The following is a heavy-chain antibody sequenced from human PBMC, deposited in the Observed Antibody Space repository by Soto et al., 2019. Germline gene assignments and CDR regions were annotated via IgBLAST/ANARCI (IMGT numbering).Heavy chain of an antibody. CDR3: AEHEPGASTGSYYGMNG. J-gene: IGHJ6*02. CDR1: GYTFTSYA. Sequence: GASVKVSCKASGYTFTSYAMHWVRQAPGQRLEWMGWINAGNGKTKYSQKFQGRVTITRDTSASKAYMELSSLRAEDTALYYCAEHEPGASTGSYYGMNGWGQGTTVTVSS. V-gene: IGHV1-3*01. D-gene: IGHD6-6*01. CDR2: INAGNGKT.